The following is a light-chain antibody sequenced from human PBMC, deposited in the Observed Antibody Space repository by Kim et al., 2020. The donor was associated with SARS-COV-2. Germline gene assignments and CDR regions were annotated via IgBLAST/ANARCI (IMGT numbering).Light chain of an antibody. CDR2: AAS. J-gene: IGKJ5*01. Sequence: LSPGEGAPLSCRASQSVSSTSLAWYQQKPGQAPRLLIYAASSRAKGSPDRFSGSGSGTDFTLTISRLDPEDFAMYYCQQYGSTITFGQGTRLEIK. CDR1: QSVSSTS. CDR3: QQYGSTIT. V-gene: IGKV3-20*01.